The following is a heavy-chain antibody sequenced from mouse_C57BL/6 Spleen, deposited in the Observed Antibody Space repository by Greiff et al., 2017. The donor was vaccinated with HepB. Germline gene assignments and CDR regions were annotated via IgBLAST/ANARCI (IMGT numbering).Heavy chain of an antibody. V-gene: IGHV1-52*01. Sequence: QVQLQQPGAELVRPGSSVKLSCKASGYTFTSYWMHWVKQRPIQGLEWIGNIDPSDSETHYNQKFKDKATLTVDKSSSTAYMQLSSLTSEDSAVYYCARSRPSRGYFDYWGQGTTLTVSS. CDR2: IDPSDSET. CDR3: ARSRPSRGYFDY. CDR1: GYTFTSYW. D-gene: IGHD3-1*01. J-gene: IGHJ2*01.